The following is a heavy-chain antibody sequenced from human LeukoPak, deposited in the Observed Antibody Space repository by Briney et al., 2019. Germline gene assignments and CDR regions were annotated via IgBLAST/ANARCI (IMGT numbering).Heavy chain of an antibody. CDR1: GGSFSGYY. J-gene: IGHJ4*02. Sequence: SETLSLTCAVYGGSFSGYYWSWIRQPPGKGLEWIGEINHSGSTNYNPSLKSRVTISVDTSKNQFSLKLSSVTAADTAVYYCARSSSRRWLQLRAGDYFDYWGQGTLVTVSS. D-gene: IGHD5-12*01. V-gene: IGHV4-34*01. CDR3: ARSSSRRWLQLRAGDYFDY. CDR2: INHSGST.